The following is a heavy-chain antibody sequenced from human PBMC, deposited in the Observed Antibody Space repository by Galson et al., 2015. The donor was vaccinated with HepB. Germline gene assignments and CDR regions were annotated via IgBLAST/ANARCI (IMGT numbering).Heavy chain of an antibody. CDR3: ARGSSPANWFDP. Sequence: LSLTCAVTGVSFSDYYWVWIRQSPGKGLEWIGEIRHNGRTNYNPSLKSRVTISEDTSKNQFTLNLNSVTAADTAVYFCARGSSPANWFDPWGQGTLVTVSS. D-gene: IGHD2-15*01. CDR1: GVSFSDYY. J-gene: IGHJ5*02. CDR2: IRHNGRT. V-gene: IGHV4-34*01.